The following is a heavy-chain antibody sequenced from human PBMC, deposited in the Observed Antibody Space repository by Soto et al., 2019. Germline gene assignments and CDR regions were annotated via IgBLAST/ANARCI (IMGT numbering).Heavy chain of an antibody. J-gene: IGHJ6*02. CDR1: GYTFTSYG. D-gene: IGHD1-26*01. CDR2: ISAYNGNT. CDR3: AREDRGDYYYYGMDV. Sequence: ASLKVSCKASGYTFTSYGISWVRQAPGQGLEWMGWISAYNGNTNYAQKLQGRVTMTTDTSTSTAYMELRSLRSDDTAVYYCAREDRGDYYYYGMDVWGQGTTVTVSS. V-gene: IGHV1-18*01.